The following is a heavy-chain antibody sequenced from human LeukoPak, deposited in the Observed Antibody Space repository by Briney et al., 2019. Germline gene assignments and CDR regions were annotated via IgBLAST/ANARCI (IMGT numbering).Heavy chain of an antibody. CDR1: GGSISSSNW. Sequence: SETLSLTCAVSGGSISSSNWWSWVRQPPGKGLEWIGEVFHGGSTNFNPSLKSRVTISVGTSKNQFSLKLSSVTAADTAVYYCARGSGFDYWGQGTLVTVSS. V-gene: IGHV4-4*02. D-gene: IGHD6-19*01. CDR2: VFHGGST. CDR3: ARGSGFDY. J-gene: IGHJ4*02.